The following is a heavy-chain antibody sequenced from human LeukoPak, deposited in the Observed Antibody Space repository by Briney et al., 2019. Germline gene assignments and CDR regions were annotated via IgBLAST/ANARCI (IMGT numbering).Heavy chain of an antibody. CDR1: GGSISSGSYY. D-gene: IGHD3-9*01. CDR3: ARGGAGGYDILTGYSRLYAFDI. J-gene: IGHJ3*02. Sequence: SETLSLTCAVYGGSISSGSYYWSWIRQPAGKGLEWIGRIYTSGSTNYNPSLKSRVTMSVDTSKNQFSLKLSSVTAADTAVYYCARGGAGGYDILTGYSRLYAFDIWGQGTMVTVSS. V-gene: IGHV4-61*02. CDR2: IYTSGST.